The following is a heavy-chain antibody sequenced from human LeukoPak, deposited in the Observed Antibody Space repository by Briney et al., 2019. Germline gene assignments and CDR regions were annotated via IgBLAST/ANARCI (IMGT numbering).Heavy chain of an antibody. Sequence: GASVKVSCKASGYTFTSYYMHWVRQAPGQGLEWMGGIIPIFGTANYAQKFQGRVTITADKSTSTAYMELSSLRSEDTAVYYCARANCSGGSCYFRGPLYYYYYYMDVWGKGTTVTVSS. CDR1: GYTFTSYY. V-gene: IGHV1-69*06. CDR2: IIPIFGTA. CDR3: ARANCSGGSCYFRGPLYYYYYYMDV. J-gene: IGHJ6*03. D-gene: IGHD2-15*01.